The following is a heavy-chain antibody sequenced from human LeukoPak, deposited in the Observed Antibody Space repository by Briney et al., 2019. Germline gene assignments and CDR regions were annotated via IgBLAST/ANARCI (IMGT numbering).Heavy chain of an antibody. CDR2: IYYSGST. J-gene: IGHJ4*02. CDR1: GGSISSSSYY. V-gene: IGHV4-39*07. Sequence: SETLSLTCTVSGGSISSSSYYWGWIRQPPGKGLEWIGSIYYSGSTYYNPSLKSRVTISVDTSKNQFSLKLSSVTAADTAVYYCARLGHYGASLDYWGQGTLVTVSS. D-gene: IGHD4-17*01. CDR3: ARLGHYGASLDY.